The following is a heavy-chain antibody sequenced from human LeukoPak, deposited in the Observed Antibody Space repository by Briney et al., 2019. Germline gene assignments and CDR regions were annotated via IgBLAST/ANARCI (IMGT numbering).Heavy chain of an antibody. J-gene: IGHJ2*01. D-gene: IGHD3-3*01. Sequence: GASVKVSCKASGYTFTSYDINWVRQATGQGLEWMGWMNPNSGNTGYAQKFQGRVTMTRNTSISTAYMELSSLRSEDTAVYYCARCPIRFLEWLLSSWPEGDWYFDLWGRGTLVTVSS. CDR2: MNPNSGNT. V-gene: IGHV1-8*01. CDR3: ARCPIRFLEWLLSSWPEGDWYFDL. CDR1: GYTFTSYD.